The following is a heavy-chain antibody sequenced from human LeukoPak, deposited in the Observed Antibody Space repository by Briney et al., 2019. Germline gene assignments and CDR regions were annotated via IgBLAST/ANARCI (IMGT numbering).Heavy chain of an antibody. CDR3: AREGSALYDYVWGSYRNRVTSFDY. CDR1: GFTFSSYG. V-gene: IGHV3-33*01. CDR2: IWYDGSSK. Sequence: GGSLRLSCAASGFTFSSYGMHWVRQAPGKGLEWVAVIWYDGSSKYYADSVKGRFTISRDNSKNTLYLQMNSLRAEDTAVYYCAREGSALYDYVWGSYRNRVTSFDYWGQGTLVTVSS. D-gene: IGHD3-16*02. J-gene: IGHJ4*02.